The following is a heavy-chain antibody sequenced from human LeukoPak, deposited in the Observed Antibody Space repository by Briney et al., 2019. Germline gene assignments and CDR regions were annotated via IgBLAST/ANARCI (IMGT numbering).Heavy chain of an antibody. CDR1: GFTFTNYG. CDR3: ARDSWARAYDIDY. CDR2: ISVDNGNT. V-gene: IGHV1-18*01. Sequence: ASVKVSCKASGFTFTNYGISWVRQAPGQGLEWMAWISVDNGNTNYIQKLQGGLTLTTDTSTSTAYMELRNLRSDDTAVYYCARDSWARAYDIDYWGQGTLVTISP. J-gene: IGHJ4*02. D-gene: IGHD5-12*01.